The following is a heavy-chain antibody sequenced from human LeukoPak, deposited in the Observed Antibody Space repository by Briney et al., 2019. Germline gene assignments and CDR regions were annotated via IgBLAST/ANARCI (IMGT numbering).Heavy chain of an antibody. CDR3: ARARGVVVVPAGDY. J-gene: IGHJ4*02. D-gene: IGHD2-2*01. CDR2: INPNSGGT. Sequence: ASVKVSCKASGYTFTGYYMHWVRQAPGQGLEWMGWINPNSGGTNYAQKFQGRVTMTRDTSISTAYMELSRLRSDDTAVYYCARARGVVVVPAGDYWGQGTLVTVSS. V-gene: IGHV1-2*02. CDR1: GYTFTGYY.